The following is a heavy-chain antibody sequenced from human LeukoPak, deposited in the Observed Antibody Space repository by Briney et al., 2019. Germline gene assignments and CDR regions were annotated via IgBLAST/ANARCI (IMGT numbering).Heavy chain of an antibody. CDR2: ISASGGRT. CDR3: ANPGRDSLTGDFDY. J-gene: IGHJ4*02. D-gene: IGHD3-9*01. Sequence: GGSLRLSCAASGFTLSTYAMSWVRQAPGKGLEWVSAISASGGRTYYAASVKGRFTISRDNFKNTLYLQMNSLRVEDTALYYCANPGRDSLTGDFDYWGQGTLVTVSS. V-gene: IGHV3-23*01. CDR1: GFTLSTYA.